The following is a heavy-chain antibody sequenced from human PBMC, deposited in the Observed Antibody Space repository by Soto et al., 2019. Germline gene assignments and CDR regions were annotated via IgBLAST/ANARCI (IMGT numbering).Heavy chain of an antibody. CDR3: ARDQGYSYGRNDAFDI. Sequence: SETLSLTCTVSGGSISSYYWSWIRQPPGKGLEWIGYIYYSGSTNYNPSLKSRVTISVDTSKNQFSLKLSSVTAADTAVYYCARDQGYSYGRNDAFDIWGQGTRVTVSS. V-gene: IGHV4-59*01. J-gene: IGHJ3*02. CDR1: GGSISSYY. D-gene: IGHD5-18*01. CDR2: IYYSGST.